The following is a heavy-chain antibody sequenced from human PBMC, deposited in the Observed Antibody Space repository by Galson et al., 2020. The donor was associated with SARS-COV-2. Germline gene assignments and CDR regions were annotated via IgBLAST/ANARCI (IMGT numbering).Heavy chain of an antibody. D-gene: IGHD2-21*02. CDR1: GFTVSSNY. V-gene: IGHV3-53*04. J-gene: IGHJ4*02. CDR2: IYSGGST. CDR3: ARVMTGGSIGLLPLPDYFDY. Sequence: GGSLRLSCAASGFTVSSNYMSWVRQAPGKGLEWVSVIYSGGSTYYADSVKGRFTISRHNSKNTLYLQMNSLRAEDTAVYYCARVMTGGSIGLLPLPDYFDYWGQGTLVTVSS.